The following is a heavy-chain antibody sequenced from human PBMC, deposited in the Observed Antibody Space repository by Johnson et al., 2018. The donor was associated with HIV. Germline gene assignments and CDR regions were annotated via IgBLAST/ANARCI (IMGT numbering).Heavy chain of an antibody. D-gene: IGHD3-16*01. CDR3: AREKEMTRLGAFDV. CDR1: DFTVSSNY. CDR2: IYSGGST. J-gene: IGHJ3*01. Sequence: QLVESGGRLIQPGGSLRLSCTASDFTVSSNYMSWVRQAPGKGLEWVSVIYSGGSTYYADSVKGRFTISRDNAKNTLYLQMKTLRAEDTAIYYCAREKEMTRLGAFDVWGQGTVVTVSS. V-gene: IGHV3-53*01.